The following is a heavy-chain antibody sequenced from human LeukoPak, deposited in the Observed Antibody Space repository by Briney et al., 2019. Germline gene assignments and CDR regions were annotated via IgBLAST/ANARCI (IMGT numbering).Heavy chain of an antibody. Sequence: SETLSLTCTVSGASISNYYWSWIRQTPEKGLEWIGYIYYSGSTNYNPSLKSRVTTSVDTSKNQFSLKLSSVTAADTAVYYCARDQSDYSIAFDIWGQGTMVTVSS. CDR1: GASISNYY. V-gene: IGHV4-59*01. CDR3: ARDQSDYSIAFDI. CDR2: IYYSGST. J-gene: IGHJ3*02. D-gene: IGHD2-15*01.